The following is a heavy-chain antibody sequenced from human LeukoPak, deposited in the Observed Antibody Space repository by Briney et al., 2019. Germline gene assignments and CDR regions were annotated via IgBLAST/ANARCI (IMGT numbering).Heavy chain of an antibody. J-gene: IGHJ4*02. CDR1: GGSISSYY. V-gene: IGHV4-4*07. Sequence: SETLSLTCTVSGGSISSYYWSWIRQPAGKGLEWIGRIYTSGSTNYNPSLKSRVTMSVDTSKNQFSLKLSSVTAADTAVYYCARGIVWWYCSGGSCGHFFDYWGQGTLVTVSS. CDR2: IYTSGST. CDR3: ARGIVWWYCSGGSCGHFFDY. D-gene: IGHD2-15*01.